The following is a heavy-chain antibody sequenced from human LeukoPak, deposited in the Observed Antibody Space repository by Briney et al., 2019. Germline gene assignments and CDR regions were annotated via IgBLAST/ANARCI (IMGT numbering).Heavy chain of an antibody. J-gene: IGHJ5*02. V-gene: IGHV1-18*01. CDR3: ARDYGGSYWQAGGRFDP. Sequence: ASVKVSCKASGYTFTSYGISWVRQAPGQGLEWMGWISAYNGNTNYAQKLQGRVTMTTDTSTSTAYMELRSLRSDDTAVYYCARDYGGSYWQAGGRFDPWGQGTLVTVSS. CDR1: GYTFTSYG. CDR2: ISAYNGNT. D-gene: IGHD1-26*01.